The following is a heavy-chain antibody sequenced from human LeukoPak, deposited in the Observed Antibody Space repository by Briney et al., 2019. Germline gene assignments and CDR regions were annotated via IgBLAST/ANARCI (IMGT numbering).Heavy chain of an antibody. CDR2: IYPKNGGT. D-gene: IGHD3-10*01. CDR3: ARALVGWFGGIDY. Sequence: ASVKVSCKASGYTFTVYYIHWVRQAPGQGLEWIGLIYPKNGGTYYAQKFQGRVTMTRDTSISTAYMELRSLRSDDTAVYYCARALVGWFGGIDYWGQGTLVTVSS. CDR1: GYTFTVYY. V-gene: IGHV1-2*02. J-gene: IGHJ4*02.